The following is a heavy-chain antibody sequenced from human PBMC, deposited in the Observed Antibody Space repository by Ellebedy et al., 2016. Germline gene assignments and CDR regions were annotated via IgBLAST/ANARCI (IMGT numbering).Heavy chain of an antibody. J-gene: IGHJ5*02. V-gene: IGHV1-69*04. CDR3: ARVSGDYDSSGYYYGVSWFDP. D-gene: IGHD3-22*01. CDR1: GGTFSSYA. CDR2: IIPILGIV. Sequence: ASVKVSCKASGGTFSSYAISWVRQAPGQGLEWMGRIIPILGIVKYAQKFQGRVTITADKSTSTAYMELSSLRSEETAVYYCARVSGDYDSSGYYYGVSWFDPWGQGTLVTVSS.